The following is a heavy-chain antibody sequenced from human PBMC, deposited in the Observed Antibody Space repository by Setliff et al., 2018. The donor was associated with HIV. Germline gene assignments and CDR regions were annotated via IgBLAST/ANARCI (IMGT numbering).Heavy chain of an antibody. J-gene: IGHJ6*03. CDR3: ARYHGGTMVRRLIRYYYYYYMDV. CDR1: GGTFNSYG. Sequence: SVKVSCKASGGTFNSYGITWVRQAPGQGLEWMGGIIPIFDTANCAPKFQGRVTITADDSTSTAFMELSSLRSEDTAVYYCARYHGGTMVRRLIRYYYYYYMDVWGQGTTVTVSS. CDR2: IIPIFDTA. D-gene: IGHD3-10*01. V-gene: IGHV1-69*13.